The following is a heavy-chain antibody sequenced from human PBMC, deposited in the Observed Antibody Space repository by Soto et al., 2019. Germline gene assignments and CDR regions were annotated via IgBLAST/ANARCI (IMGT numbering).Heavy chain of an antibody. V-gene: IGHV3-30-3*01. CDR1: GFTFSTYI. CDR3: ARRSPSWAFDI. CDR2: ISYDGSNK. Sequence: PGGSLRLSCAASGFTFSTYIMHWVRQAPGKGLEWVAVISYDGSNKYYADSVKGRFTISRDNSKNTLYLQMNSLRAEDTAVYYCARRSPSWAFDIWGQGTMVTVSS. J-gene: IGHJ3*02. D-gene: IGHD2-15*01.